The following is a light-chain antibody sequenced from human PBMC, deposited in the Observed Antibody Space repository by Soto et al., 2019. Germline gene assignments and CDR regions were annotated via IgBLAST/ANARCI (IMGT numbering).Light chain of an antibody. J-gene: IGKJ1*01. Sequence: DIQMTQSPPSLSASVGDRVTITCRASQSITSYLNWFQQEAGRAPKLLIHSASSLQSGVPSRFSGSGSGTHFTLTISSLQPEDFATYYCQQTYTTPRTFGQGTKVEIK. CDR1: QSITSY. CDR2: SAS. CDR3: QQTYTTPRT. V-gene: IGKV1-39*01.